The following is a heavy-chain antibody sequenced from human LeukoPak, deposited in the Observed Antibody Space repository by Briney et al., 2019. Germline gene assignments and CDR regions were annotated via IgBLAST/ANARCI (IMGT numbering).Heavy chain of an antibody. J-gene: IGHJ4*02. Sequence: GGSLRLSCAASGFTFSNYAMSWIRQAPGRGLDWVSTINGGGSNTFYADSVKGRFTISRDASKSTVSLQMNSLRAEDTAVYYCAKVKAAYCSGGSCYSYFDYWGQGTLVTVSS. V-gene: IGHV3-23*01. D-gene: IGHD2-15*01. CDR3: AKVKAAYCSGGSCYSYFDY. CDR1: GFTFSNYA. CDR2: INGGGSNT.